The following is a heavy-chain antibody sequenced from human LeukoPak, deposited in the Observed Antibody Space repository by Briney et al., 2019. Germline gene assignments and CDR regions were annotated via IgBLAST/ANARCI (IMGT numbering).Heavy chain of an antibody. J-gene: IGHJ4*02. V-gene: IGHV3-30-3*01. D-gene: IGHD2-2*01. CDR1: RFTFSSYA. Sequence: PGGSLRLSCAASRFTFSSYAMHWVRQAPGKGLEWVAVISYDGSNKYYADSVKGRFTISGDNSKNTLYLQMNSLRAEDTAVYYCARDRYCSSTSCPTCFDYWGQGTLVTVSS. CDR2: ISYDGSNK. CDR3: ARDRYCSSTSCPTCFDY.